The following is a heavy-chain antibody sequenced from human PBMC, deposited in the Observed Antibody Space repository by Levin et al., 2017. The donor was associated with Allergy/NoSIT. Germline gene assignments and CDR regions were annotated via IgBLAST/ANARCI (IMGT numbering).Heavy chain of an antibody. CDR2: ISSSSSTI. J-gene: IGHJ6*02. CDR1: GFTFSSYS. D-gene: IGHD3-10*01. Sequence: SCAASGFTFSSYSMNWVRQAPGKGLEWVSYISSSSSTIYYADSVKGRFTISRDNAKNSLYLQMNSLRAEDTAVYYCARDVWFGEESYYYGMDVWGQGTTVTVSS. V-gene: IGHV3-48*01. CDR3: ARDVWFGEESYYYGMDV.